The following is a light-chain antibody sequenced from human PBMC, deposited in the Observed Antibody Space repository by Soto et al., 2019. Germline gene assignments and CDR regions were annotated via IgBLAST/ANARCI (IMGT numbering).Light chain of an antibody. V-gene: IGLV2-14*01. CDR3: SSFTSSKTGV. CDR2: EVI. CDR1: SSDVGGYDY. J-gene: IGLJ3*02. Sequence: QSALTQPASVSGSPGQSIAISCTGNSSDVGGYDYVSWFQHHPGRAPKLLIYEVINRPSGVSTRFSGSKSGNTASLTISGLQAEDEADFYCSSFTSSKTGVFGGGTKLTVL.